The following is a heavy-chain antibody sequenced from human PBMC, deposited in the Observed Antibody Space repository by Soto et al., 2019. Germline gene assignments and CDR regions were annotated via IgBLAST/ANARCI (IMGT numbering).Heavy chain of an antibody. Sequence: SETLSLTCTVSGGSISSSSYYWGWIRQPPGKGLEWIGSIYYSGSTYYNPSLKSRVTISVDTSKNQFSLKLSSVTAADTAVYYCARRGYYYGSGSYYDNWFDPWGQGTLVTVSS. J-gene: IGHJ5*02. CDR2: IYYSGST. CDR3: ARRGYYYGSGSYYDNWFDP. V-gene: IGHV4-39*01. CDR1: GGSISSSSYY. D-gene: IGHD3-10*01.